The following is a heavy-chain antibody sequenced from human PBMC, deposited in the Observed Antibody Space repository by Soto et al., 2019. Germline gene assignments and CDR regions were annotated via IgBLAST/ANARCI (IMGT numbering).Heavy chain of an antibody. CDR1: GVTFSDSS. D-gene: IGHD2-15*01. V-gene: IGHV3-48*01. J-gene: IGHJ6*02. Sequence: GGSLRLSCAASGVTFSDSSMNWVRQAPGKGLEWVSYISGSSKTIYYADSVKGRFTISRDNAKNTVYLQMNSLRAEDTAVYYCARSDIVVVVAATLYYYYGMDVWGQGTTVTVSS. CDR2: ISGSSKTI. CDR3: ARSDIVVVVAATLYYYYGMDV.